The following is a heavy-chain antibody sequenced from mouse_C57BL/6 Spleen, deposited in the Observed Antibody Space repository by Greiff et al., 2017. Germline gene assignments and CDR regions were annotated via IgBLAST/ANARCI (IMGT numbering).Heavy chain of an antibody. J-gene: IGHJ3*01. D-gene: IGHD1-1*01. CDR2: ILPGSGST. V-gene: IGHV1-9*01. CDR3: APPLTTVVATRFAY. Sequence: VQLQQSGAELLKPGASVKLSCKATGYTFTGYWIEWVKQRPGHGLEWIGEILPGSGSTNYNEKLKGKATFTADTSSNTAYMQRSSLTTEDSAIYYWAPPLTTVVATRFAYWGQGTLVTVSA. CDR1: GYTFTGYW.